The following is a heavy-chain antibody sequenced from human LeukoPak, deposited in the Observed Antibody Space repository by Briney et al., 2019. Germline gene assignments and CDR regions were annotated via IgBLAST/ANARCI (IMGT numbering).Heavy chain of an antibody. V-gene: IGHV3-74*01. CDR3: AREADYYDSSGYYYFDY. CDR2: INSDGSST. J-gene: IGHJ4*02. CDR1: GFTFCSYW. Sequence: PGGSLRLSCAASGFTFCSYWMHWVPQAPGKGLVWVSRINSDGSSTRYAHSVKGRFPISRGNAKNTLYLQMNSLRAEDTAVYYCAREADYYDSSGYYYFDYWGRGTLVTVSS. D-gene: IGHD3-22*01.